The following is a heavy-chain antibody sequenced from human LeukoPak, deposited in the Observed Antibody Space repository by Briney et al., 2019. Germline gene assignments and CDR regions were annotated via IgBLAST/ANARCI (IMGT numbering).Heavy chain of an antibody. V-gene: IGHV1-69*13. J-gene: IGHJ4*02. D-gene: IGHD2/OR15-2a*01. CDR1: GGTFSSYA. CDR2: IIPIFGTA. Sequence: GASVKVSCKASGGTFSSYAISWVRQAPGQGLEWMGGIIPIFGTANYAQKFQGRVTITADESTSTAYMELSSLRSEDTAVYYCAIESMGGLRFLFDQWGQGTLVTVSS. CDR3: AIESMGGLRFLFDQ.